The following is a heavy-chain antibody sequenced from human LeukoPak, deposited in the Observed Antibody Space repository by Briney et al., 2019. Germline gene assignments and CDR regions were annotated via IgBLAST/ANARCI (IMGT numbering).Heavy chain of an antibody. Sequence: ASVKVSCKASGYTFTGYYMHWVRQAPGQGLEWMGWINPNSGGTDFAQKFQGRVTMTRDTSISTAYMELSSLTSDDTAVYYCARRTVVAATYYFDFWGQGTLVTVSS. D-gene: IGHD2-15*01. J-gene: IGHJ4*02. CDR2: INPNSGGT. CDR1: GYTFTGYY. V-gene: IGHV1-2*02. CDR3: ARRTVVAATYYFDF.